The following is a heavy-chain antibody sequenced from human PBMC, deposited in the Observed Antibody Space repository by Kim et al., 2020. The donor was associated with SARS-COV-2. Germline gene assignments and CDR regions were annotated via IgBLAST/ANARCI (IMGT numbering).Heavy chain of an antibody. Sequence: GGSLRLSCVVSGIPFSNAWFNWVRQSPGKGLEWVGRIKSQSDGGTADLAAPVKGRFAISRDDSKNTLYLLMNSLRTDDSAAYYCTTVSIRWGQGTLVTVS. CDR1: GIPFSNAW. J-gene: IGHJ1*01. CDR2: IKSQSDGGTA. V-gene: IGHV3-15*01. CDR3: TTVSIR.